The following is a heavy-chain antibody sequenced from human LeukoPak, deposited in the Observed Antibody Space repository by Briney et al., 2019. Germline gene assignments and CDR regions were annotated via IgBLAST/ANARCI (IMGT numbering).Heavy chain of an antibody. CDR2: ISSSSSYI. V-gene: IGHV3-21*01. CDR3: ARAGGALPPYYYMDV. D-gene: IGHD1-26*01. Sequence: KPGGSLRLSCAASGFTFSSYSMNWVRQAPGKGLEWVSSISSSSSYIYYADSVKGRFTISRDNAKNSLYLRMNSLRAEDTAVYYCARAGGALPPYYYMDVWGKGTTVTVSS. J-gene: IGHJ6*03. CDR1: GFTFSSYS.